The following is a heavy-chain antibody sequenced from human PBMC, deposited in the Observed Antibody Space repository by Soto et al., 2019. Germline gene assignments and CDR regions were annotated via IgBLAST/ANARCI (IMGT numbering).Heavy chain of an antibody. J-gene: IGHJ4*02. V-gene: IGHV3-48*01. CDR2: ISSSSRTI. CDR1: GFTFSSYT. CDR3: AKASLQYIVVVPAGY. Sequence: GGSLRLSCAASGFTFSSYTMNWVRQAPGKGLEWVSYISSSSRTIYYADSVKGRFTISRDNAKNTLYLQMNSLRAEDTAVYYCAKASLQYIVVVPAGYWGQGTLVTVSS. D-gene: IGHD2-2*01.